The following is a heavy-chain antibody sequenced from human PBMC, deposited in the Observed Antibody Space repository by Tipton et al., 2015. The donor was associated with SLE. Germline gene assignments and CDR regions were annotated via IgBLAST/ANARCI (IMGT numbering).Heavy chain of an antibody. V-gene: IGHV4-59*08. CDR2: IYYSGST. CDR3: ARQEGGDRAGY. D-gene: IGHD4-17*01. CDR1: GGSISSYY. J-gene: IGHJ4*02. Sequence: LRLSCTVSGGSISSYYWSWIRQPPGKGLEWIGYIYYSGSTYYNPSLKSRVTISVDTSKNQFSLKLSSVTAADTAVYYCARQEGGDRAGYWGQGTLVTVSS.